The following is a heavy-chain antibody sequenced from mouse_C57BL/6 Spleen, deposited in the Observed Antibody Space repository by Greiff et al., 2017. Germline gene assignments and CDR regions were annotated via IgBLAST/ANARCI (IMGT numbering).Heavy chain of an antibody. Sequence: QVQLQQSGPELVKPGASVKISCKASGYAFSSSWMNWVKQRPGKGLEWIGRIYPGDGDTNYNGKFKGKATLTADKSSSTAYMQLSSLTSEDSAVYFCARSMKGGWDYWGQGTTLTVSS. V-gene: IGHV1-82*01. CDR3: ARSMKGGWDY. CDR1: GYAFSSSW. J-gene: IGHJ2*01. CDR2: IYPGDGDT.